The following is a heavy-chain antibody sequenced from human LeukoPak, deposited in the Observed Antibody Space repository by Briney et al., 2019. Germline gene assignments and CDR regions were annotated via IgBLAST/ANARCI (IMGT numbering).Heavy chain of an antibody. J-gene: IGHJ4*02. CDR2: INPNSGGT. D-gene: IGHD2-2*01. V-gene: IGHV1-2*02. CDR3: ARGSTCPNNLDY. CDR1: GYTFTDYY. Sequence: ASVKVSCKASGYTFTDYYIHWVRQAPGQGLEWMGWINPNSGGTNYAQKFQGRVIMTRDTSISTAYMELSRLRSDDTAVYYCARGSTCPNNLDYWGQGTLVTVSS.